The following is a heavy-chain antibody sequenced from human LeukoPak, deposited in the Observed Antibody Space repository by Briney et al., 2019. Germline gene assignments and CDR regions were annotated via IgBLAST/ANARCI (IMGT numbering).Heavy chain of an antibody. CDR3: ARLIVGATTDGWFDP. Sequence: SETLSLTCTVSGGSISSYYWSWIRQPPGKGLEWIGYIYYSGSTNYNPSLKSRVTISVDTSKNQFSLKLSSVTAADTAVYYCARLIVGATTDGWFDPWGQGTLVTVSS. CDR1: GGSISSYY. D-gene: IGHD1-26*01. J-gene: IGHJ5*02. V-gene: IGHV4-59*08. CDR2: IYYSGST.